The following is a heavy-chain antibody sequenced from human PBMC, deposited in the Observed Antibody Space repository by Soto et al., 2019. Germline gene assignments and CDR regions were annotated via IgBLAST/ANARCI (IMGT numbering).Heavy chain of an antibody. V-gene: IGHV4-31*03. CDR1: GGSISNGGCY. CDR3: ARDIVDGSLAFDI. J-gene: IGHJ3*02. D-gene: IGHD3-16*02. Sequence: KPSETLSLTGTVSGGSISNGGCYWRWIRQHPGKGLEWSGYIYYSGSTYYNPSLKSRVTISVDTSKNQFSLKLSSVTAADTAVYYCARDIVDGSLAFDIWGQGTMVTVSS. CDR2: IYYSGST.